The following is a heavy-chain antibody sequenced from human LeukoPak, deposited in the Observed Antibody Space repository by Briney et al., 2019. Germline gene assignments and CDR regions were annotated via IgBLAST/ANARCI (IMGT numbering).Heavy chain of an antibody. V-gene: IGHV1-2*02. CDR1: GYTFTGYY. J-gene: IGHJ3*02. CDR3: ATRYSYGFDAFDI. D-gene: IGHD5-18*01. Sequence: ASVKVSCKASGYTFTGYYMHWVRQAPGQGLEWMGWINPNSGGTNYAQKFQGRVTMTRDTSISIAYMELSRLRSDDTAVYYCATRYSYGFDAFDIWGQGTTVTVSS. CDR2: INPNSGGT.